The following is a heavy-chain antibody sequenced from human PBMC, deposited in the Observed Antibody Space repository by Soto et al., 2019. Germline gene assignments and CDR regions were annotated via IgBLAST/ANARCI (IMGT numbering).Heavy chain of an antibody. CDR2: IYYSGST. J-gene: IGHJ4*02. Sequence: SETLSLTCTVSGGSISSSSYYWGWIRQPPGKGLEWIGSIYYSGSTYYNPSLKSRVTISVDTSKNQFSLKLSSVTAADTAVYYCARLRYTHFDYWGQGTLVTVSS. D-gene: IGHD5-12*01. CDR1: GGSISSSSYY. CDR3: ARLRYTHFDY. V-gene: IGHV4-39*07.